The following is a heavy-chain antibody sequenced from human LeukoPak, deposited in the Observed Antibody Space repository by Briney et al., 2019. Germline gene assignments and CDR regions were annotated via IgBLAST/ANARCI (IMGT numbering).Heavy chain of an antibody. CDR1: GFTFDAFG. CDR2: IRGDAGST. V-gene: IGHV3-20*04. J-gene: IGHJ6*02. CDR3: AKGQLGLWSSPYYYYGMDV. D-gene: IGHD5-18*01. Sequence: RPGGSLRLSCAASGFTFDAFGMTWVRQAPGKGLEWVSAIRGDAGSTGYADSVKGRFTISRDNAKNSLYLQMNSLRVEDTAVYYCAKGQLGLWSSPYYYYGMDVWGQGTTVTVSS.